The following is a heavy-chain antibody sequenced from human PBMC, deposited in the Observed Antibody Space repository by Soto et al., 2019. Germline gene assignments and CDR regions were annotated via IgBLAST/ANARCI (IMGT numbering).Heavy chain of an antibody. CDR1: GFTFSSYA. CDR2: ISGSGGST. V-gene: IGHV3-23*01. D-gene: IGHD6-19*01. J-gene: IGHJ6*02. Sequence: EVQLLESGGGLVQPGGSLRLSCAASGFTFSSYAMSWVRQAPGKGLEWVSAISGSGGSTYYADSVKGRFTISRDNSKNTLYLPMNSLRAEDTAVYYCAKAIAVAGTGYYYGMDVWGQGTTVTVSS. CDR3: AKAIAVAGTGYYYGMDV.